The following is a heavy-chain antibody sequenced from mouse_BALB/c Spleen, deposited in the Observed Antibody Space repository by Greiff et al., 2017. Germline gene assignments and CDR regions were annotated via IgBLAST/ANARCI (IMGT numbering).Heavy chain of an antibody. J-gene: IGHJ4*01. V-gene: IGHV1-4*02. CDR3: ARRTARANYAMDY. CDR1: GYTFTSYT. CDR2: INPSSGYT. Sequence: VQLQQSAADLARPGASVTMSCKASGYTFTSYTMHWVKQRPGQGLEWIGYINPSSGYTEYNQKFKDKTTLTADKSSSTAYMQLSSLTSEDSAVYYCARRTARANYAMDYWGQGTSVTVSS. D-gene: IGHD3-2*01.